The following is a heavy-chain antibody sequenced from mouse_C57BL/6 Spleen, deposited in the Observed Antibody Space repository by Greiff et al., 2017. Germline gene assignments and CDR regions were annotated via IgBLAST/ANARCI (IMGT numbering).Heavy chain of an antibody. V-gene: IGHV1-82*01. Sequence: VQRVESGPELVKPGASVKISCKASGYAFSSSWMNWVKQRPGKGLEWIGRIYPGDGDTNYNGKFKGKATLTADKSSSTAYMQLSSLTSEDSAVYFCARSADSSGPTFDYWGQGTTLTVSS. CDR3: ARSADSSGPTFDY. CDR1: GYAFSSSW. J-gene: IGHJ2*01. D-gene: IGHD3-2*02. CDR2: IYPGDGDT.